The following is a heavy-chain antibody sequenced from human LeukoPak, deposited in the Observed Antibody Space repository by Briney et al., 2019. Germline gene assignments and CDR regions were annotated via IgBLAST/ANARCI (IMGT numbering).Heavy chain of an antibody. CDR3: ARGKHFDSNGYYAAFYFDS. V-gene: IGHV1-2*02. Sequence: ASVKVSCKASGGTFSSYAISWVRQAPGQGLEWMGGINPDSGGTKDAQKFQGRVTLTRDTSISTAYMELSRLTSDDRAVYYCARGKHFDSNGYYAAFYFDSWGQGTLVTVSS. CDR1: GGTFSSYA. D-gene: IGHD3-22*01. J-gene: IGHJ4*02. CDR2: INPDSGGT.